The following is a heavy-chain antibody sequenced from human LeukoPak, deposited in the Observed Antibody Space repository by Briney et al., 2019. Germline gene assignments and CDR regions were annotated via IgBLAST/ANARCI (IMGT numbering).Heavy chain of an antibody. CDR3: ARELTDGDYVLGY. CDR2: IYYSGST. J-gene: IGHJ4*02. D-gene: IGHD4-17*01. Sequence: KPSETLSLTCTVSGGSMSSYYWSWIRQPPGKGLEWIGYIYYSGSTNYNPSLKSRVTISVDTSKNQFSLKLSSVTAADTAVYYCARELTDGDYVLGYWGQGTLVTVSS. V-gene: IGHV4-59*01. CDR1: GGSMSSYY.